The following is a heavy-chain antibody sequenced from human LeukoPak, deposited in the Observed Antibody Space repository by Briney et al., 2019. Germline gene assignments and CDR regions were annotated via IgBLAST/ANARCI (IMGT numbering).Heavy chain of an antibody. V-gene: IGHV1-18*01. CDR3: ARMVVVAASLMGYFDR. D-gene: IGHD2-15*01. Sequence: GASVRLSCTASGYTFTTYGISWVRQAPGQGLEWISWISGYNGNTNYAQTVQGRVTITTDKSKSTLYLQMSSLRSDDTAVYYCARMVVVAASLMGYFDRWGRGGMVTVCS. J-gene: IGHJ2*01. CDR2: ISGYNGNT. CDR1: GYTFTTYG.